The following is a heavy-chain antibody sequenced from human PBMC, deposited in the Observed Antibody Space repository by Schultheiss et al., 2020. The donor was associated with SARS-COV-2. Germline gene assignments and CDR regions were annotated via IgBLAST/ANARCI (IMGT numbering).Heavy chain of an antibody. CDR3: ARGPEDIVATDFDY. CDR1: GFTFSNAW. CDR2: IKSKTDGGTT. D-gene: IGHD5-12*01. J-gene: IGHJ4*02. V-gene: IGHV3-15*01. Sequence: GGSLRLSCAASGFTFSNAWMSWVRQAPGKGLEWVGRIKSKTDGGTTDYAAPVKGRFTISRDDSKNTLYLQMNSLKTEDTAVYYCARGPEDIVATDFDYWGQGTLVTVSS.